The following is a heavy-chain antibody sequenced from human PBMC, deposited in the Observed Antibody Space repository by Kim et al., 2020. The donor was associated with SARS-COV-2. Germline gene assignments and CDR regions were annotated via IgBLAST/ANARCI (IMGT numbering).Heavy chain of an antibody. J-gene: IGHJ6*02. CDR1: GGSFSGYY. V-gene: IGHV4-34*01. CDR3: ARGPHYGGSGSYKNRAYYYYYGMDV. Sequence: SETLSLTCAVYGGSFSGYYWSWIRQPPGKGLEWIGEINHSGSTNYNPSLKSRVTISVDTSKNQFSLKLSSVTAADTAVYYCARGPHYGGSGSYKNRAYYYYYGMDVWGQGTTVTVSS. D-gene: IGHD3-10*01. CDR2: INHSGST.